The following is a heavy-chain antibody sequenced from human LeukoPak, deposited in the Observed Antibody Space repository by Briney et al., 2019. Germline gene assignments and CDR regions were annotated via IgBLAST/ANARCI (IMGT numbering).Heavy chain of an antibody. CDR2: INPNSGGT. D-gene: IGHD2-21*02. Sequence: ASVKVSCKASGYTFANYHITWVRQAPGQGLEWMGWINPNSGGTNNAQKFQGRVTMTRDTSINTAYMELSRLRSEDTAVYYCARKIRVTGCFDYWGQGTLVTVSS. V-gene: IGHV1-2*02. CDR3: ARKIRVTGCFDY. J-gene: IGHJ4*02. CDR1: GYTFANYH.